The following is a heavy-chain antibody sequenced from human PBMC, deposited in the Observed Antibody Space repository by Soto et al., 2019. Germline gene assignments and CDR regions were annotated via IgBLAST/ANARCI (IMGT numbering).Heavy chain of an antibody. CDR3: ARAILTGYYNLGAFDI. V-gene: IGHV3-66*01. CDR1: GFTVSSNY. Sequence: EVQLVESGGGLVQPGGSLRLSCAASGFTVSSNYMSWVRQAPGKGLEWVAVIYSGGSTYYADSVKGRFTISRDNSKNKLYLKMNSLRAEDTAVYYCARAILTGYYNLGAFDIWGQGTMVTVSS. J-gene: IGHJ3*02. CDR2: IYSGGST. D-gene: IGHD3-9*01.